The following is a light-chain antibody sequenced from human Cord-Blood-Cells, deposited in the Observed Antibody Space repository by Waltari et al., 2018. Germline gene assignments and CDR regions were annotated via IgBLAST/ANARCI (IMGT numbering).Light chain of an antibody. CDR1: QSVSSSY. V-gene: IGKV3-20*01. CDR3: QQYGSSPPLT. Sequence: LSCRASQSVSSSYLAWYQQKPGQAPRLLIYGAASRATGIPDRFSGSGSGTDFTLTISRLEPEDFAVYYCQQYGSSPPLTFGGGTKVEIK. CDR2: GAA. J-gene: IGKJ4*01.